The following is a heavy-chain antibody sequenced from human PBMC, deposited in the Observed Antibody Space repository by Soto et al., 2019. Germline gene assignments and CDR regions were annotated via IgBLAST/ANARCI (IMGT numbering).Heavy chain of an antibody. Sequence: ASVKVSCKASGYTFTGYYMHWVRQAPGQGLEWMGWINPNSGGTNYAQKFQGRVTMTRDTSISTAYMELSRLRSDDTAVYYCARVWGIAVRLDYWGQGTLVTVSS. J-gene: IGHJ4*02. CDR3: ARVWGIAVRLDY. CDR2: INPNSGGT. V-gene: IGHV1-2*02. D-gene: IGHD6-19*01. CDR1: GYTFTGYY.